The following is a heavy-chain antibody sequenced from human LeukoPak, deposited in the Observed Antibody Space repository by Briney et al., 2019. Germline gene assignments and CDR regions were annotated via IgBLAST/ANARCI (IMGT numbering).Heavy chain of an antibody. CDR2: INPNSGGT. CDR3: ARDGVLWAPRPYYYYYMDV. Sequence: GASVKVSCKASGYTFTGYYMHWVRQAPGQGLEWMGWINPNSGGTNYAQKFQGRVTMTRDTSISTAYMELSRLRSDDTAVYYCARDGVLWAPRPYYYYYMDVWGKGTTVTVSS. V-gene: IGHV1-2*02. J-gene: IGHJ6*03. CDR1: GYTFTGYY. D-gene: IGHD2-8*02.